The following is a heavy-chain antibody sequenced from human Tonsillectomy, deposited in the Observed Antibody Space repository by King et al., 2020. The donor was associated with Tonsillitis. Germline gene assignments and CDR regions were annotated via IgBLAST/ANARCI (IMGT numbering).Heavy chain of an antibody. D-gene: IGHD2-2*01. Sequence: VQLQQSGPGLVKPSQTLSLICAILGDIVSTNSVPWIWIRQSPSRGLEWLGRTHYRSKSYNDDAVSVKSRITINSDTSKNQYSLQLNSVTPEDPTVYCCTNRGGGNCSSTRSSRIWGQGTVVTVSS. J-gene: IGHJ3*02. CDR1: GDIVSTNSVP. V-gene: IGHV6-1*01. CDR2: THYRSKSYN. CDR3: TNRGGGNCSSTRSSRI.